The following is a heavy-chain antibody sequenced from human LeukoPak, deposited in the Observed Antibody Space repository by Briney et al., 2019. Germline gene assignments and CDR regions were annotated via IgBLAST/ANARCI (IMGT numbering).Heavy chain of an antibody. CDR2: IYYSGNT. V-gene: IGHV4-59*08. J-gene: IGHJ3*02. Sequence: SETLSLTCTVSGGSISNYYWSWVRQPPGKGLEWIGYIYYSGNTNYNPSLKSRVTISVDTSKNQFSLKLSSVTAADTAVYYCAGHYFDDAFDIWGRGTMVTVSS. CDR1: GGSISNYY. D-gene: IGHD3-10*01. CDR3: AGHYFDDAFDI.